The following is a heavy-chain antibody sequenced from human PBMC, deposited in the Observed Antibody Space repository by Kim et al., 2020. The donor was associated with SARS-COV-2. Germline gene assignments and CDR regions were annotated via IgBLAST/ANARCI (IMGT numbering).Heavy chain of an antibody. CDR1: GGTFSSYA. D-gene: IGHD2-2*01. CDR3: AREKVPAANPLGWFDP. Sequence: SVKVSCKASGGTFSSYAISWVRQAPGQGLEWMGGIIPIFGTANYAQKFQGRVTITADESTSTAYMELSSLKSEDTAVYYCAREKVPAANPLGWFDPWGQGTLVTVSS. CDR2: IIPIFGTA. V-gene: IGHV1-69*13. J-gene: IGHJ5*02.